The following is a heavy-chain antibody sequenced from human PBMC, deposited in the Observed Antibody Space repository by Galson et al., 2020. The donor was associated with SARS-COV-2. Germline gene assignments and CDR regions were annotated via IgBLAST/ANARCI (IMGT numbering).Heavy chain of an antibody. CDR2: IYDSGST. Sequence: SETLSLTCTVSGDSINSGGFYWSWIRQHPGKGLEWIGYIYDSGSTYYNPSLKSRVSMSIDSSKNQFSLRLSSVTAADTAAYYCARDSRYSDSSGYYSYWYFDLWGRGTLVSVSS. V-gene: IGHV4-31*03. J-gene: IGHJ2*01. CDR3: ARDSRYSDSSGYYSYWYFDL. CDR1: GDSINSGGFY. D-gene: IGHD3-22*01.